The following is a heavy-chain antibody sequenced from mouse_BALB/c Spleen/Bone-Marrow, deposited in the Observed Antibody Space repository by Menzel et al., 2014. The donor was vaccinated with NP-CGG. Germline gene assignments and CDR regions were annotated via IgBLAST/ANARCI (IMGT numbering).Heavy chain of an antibody. J-gene: IGHJ4*01. CDR3: ARGNYGNYGAMDY. Sequence: DVHLVESGGGLVKPGGSLKLSCAASGSTFSDYYMYWVRQTPEKRLEWVATISDGGSYTYYPDSVKGRFTISRDNAKNNLYLQMSSLKSEDTAMYYCARGNYGNYGAMDYWGQGTSVTVSS. CDR1: GSTFSDYY. D-gene: IGHD2-1*01. V-gene: IGHV5-4*02. CDR2: ISDGGSYT.